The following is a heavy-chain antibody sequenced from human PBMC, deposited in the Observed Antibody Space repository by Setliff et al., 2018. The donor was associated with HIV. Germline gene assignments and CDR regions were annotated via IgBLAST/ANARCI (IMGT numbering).Heavy chain of an antibody. CDR1: GFTFTDHF. CDR3: ARALKMYYYDSWGYSSAIRTEFLQE. Sequence: GASVKVSCKVSGFTFTDHFIHWVRQAPGKGLEWMGGFDREEGERLYAQKFQGRVTMTTDTSTSTAYLDLRSLRSDDTAVYYCARALKMYYYDSWGYSSAIRTEFLQEWGQGTPVTVSS. D-gene: IGHD3-22*01. V-gene: IGHV1-24*01. J-gene: IGHJ1*01. CDR2: FDREEGER.